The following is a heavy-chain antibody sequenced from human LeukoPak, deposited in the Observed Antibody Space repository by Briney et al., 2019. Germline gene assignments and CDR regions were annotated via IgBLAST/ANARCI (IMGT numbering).Heavy chain of an antibody. D-gene: IGHD5-12*01. CDR1: GFTFSSYS. Sequence: GGSLRLSCAASGFTFSSYSMNWVRQAPGKGLEWVSSISSSSYIYYADSVKGRFTISRDNAKNSLYLQMNSLRAEDTAVYYCARDGVNSGYDLCFDYWGQGTLVTVSS. CDR2: ISSSSYI. V-gene: IGHV3-21*01. J-gene: IGHJ4*02. CDR3: ARDGVNSGYDLCFDY.